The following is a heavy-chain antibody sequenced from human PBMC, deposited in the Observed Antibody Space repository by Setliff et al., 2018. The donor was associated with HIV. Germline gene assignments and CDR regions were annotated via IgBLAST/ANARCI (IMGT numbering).Heavy chain of an antibody. CDR3: ARDVTTVTNWFDP. D-gene: IGHD4-17*01. J-gene: IGHJ5*02. Sequence: SETLSLTCTVSGGSISSSNYYWGWIRQPPGKGLEWIGAISYSGHIYFNSSLKSRVTIYLDTSKRQLSLKLSSVTAADTALYYCARDVTTVTNWFDPWGPGTLVTVSS. CDR1: GGSISSSNYY. V-gene: IGHV4-39*02. CDR2: ISYSGHI.